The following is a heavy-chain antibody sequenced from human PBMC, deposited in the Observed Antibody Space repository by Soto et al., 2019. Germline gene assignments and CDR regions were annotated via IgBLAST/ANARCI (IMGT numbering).Heavy chain of an antibody. J-gene: IGHJ5*02. CDR1: GFTFSSYA. CDR2: ISGSGGST. D-gene: IGHD3-3*01. CDR3: ANDPTLLGVVLPNWFDP. Sequence: PGGSLRLSCAASGFTFSSYAMSWVRQAPGKGLEWVSAISGSGGSTYYADSVKGRFTISRDNSKNTLYLQMNSLRAEDTAVYYCANDPTLLGVVLPNWFDPSGQGTLVTVSS. V-gene: IGHV3-23*01.